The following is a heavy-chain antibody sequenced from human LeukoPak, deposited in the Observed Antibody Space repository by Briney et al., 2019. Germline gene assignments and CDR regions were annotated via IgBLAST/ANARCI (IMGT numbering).Heavy chain of an antibody. J-gene: IGHJ6*03. CDR2: IYTSGST. D-gene: IGHD3-22*01. CDR3: ARDYYDSSGYYSYYYYYMDV. CDR1: GGSISSYY. V-gene: IGHV4-4*07. Sequence: SETLPLTCTVSGGSISSYYWSWIRQPAGKGLEWIGRIYTSGSTNYNPSLKSRVTMSVDTSKNQFSLKLSSVTAADTAVYYCARDYYDSSGYYSYYYYYMDVWGKGTTVTVSS.